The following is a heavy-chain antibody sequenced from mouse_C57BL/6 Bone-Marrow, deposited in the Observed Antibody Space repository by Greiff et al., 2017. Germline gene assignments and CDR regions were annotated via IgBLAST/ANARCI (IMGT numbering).Heavy chain of an antibody. Sequence: QVQLQQPGAELVKPGASVKLSCKASGYTFTSYWMQWVKQRPGQGLEWIGALDPSDSYTNYNQKFKGKATLTVDTSSRTAYMQLSSLTSEDSAVYYCARLGLYDPYWYFDVWGTGTTVTVSS. D-gene: IGHD2-12*01. J-gene: IGHJ1*03. CDR2: LDPSDSYT. CDR3: ARLGLYDPYWYFDV. V-gene: IGHV1-50*01. CDR1: GYTFTSYW.